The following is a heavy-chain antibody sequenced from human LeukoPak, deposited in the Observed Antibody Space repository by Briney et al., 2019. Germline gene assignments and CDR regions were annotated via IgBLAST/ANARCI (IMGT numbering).Heavy chain of an antibody. CDR1: GSTFSSYG. CDR2: IWYDGSNK. D-gene: IGHD6-19*01. Sequence: SGGSLRLSCAASGSTFSSYGMHWVRQAPGKGLEWVAVIWYDGSNKYYADSVKGRFTISRDNSKNTLYLQMNSLRAEDTAVYYCARDHSSGWYSDYFDYWGQGTLVTVSS. CDR3: ARDHSSGWYSDYFDY. J-gene: IGHJ4*02. V-gene: IGHV3-33*01.